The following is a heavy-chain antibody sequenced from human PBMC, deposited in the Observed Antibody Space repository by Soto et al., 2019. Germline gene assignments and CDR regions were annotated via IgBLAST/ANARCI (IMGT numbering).Heavy chain of an antibody. CDR1: GGSISSYH. CDR2: IYYSGST. J-gene: IGHJ3*02. V-gene: IGHV4-59*01. D-gene: IGHD5-18*01. Sequence: SETLSLTCTVSGGSISSYHWSWIRQPPGKGLEWVGYIYYSGSTSYNPSLKSRVTISVDTSKNQFSLKLSSVTAADTAVYYCGRVFLITPGLDTSKRPSGDAFDIWGQGTMVTVSS. CDR3: GRVFLITPGLDTSKRPSGDAFDI.